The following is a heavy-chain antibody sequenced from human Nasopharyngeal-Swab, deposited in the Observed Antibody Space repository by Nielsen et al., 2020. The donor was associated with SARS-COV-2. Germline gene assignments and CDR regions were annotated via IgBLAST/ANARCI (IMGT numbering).Heavy chain of an antibody. V-gene: IGHV4-39*01. CDR3: ARAYSSSWRTNFDY. CDR2: IYESGST. CDR1: GGSISSSRYY. Sequence: SETMSLTCTGSGGSISSSRYYWGRSRQPPGKGQERIGSIYESGSTYYNQSHKRRVTISVDTSKNQYSLKLSSVTAADTAVYYCARAYSSSWRTNFDYWGQGTLVTVSS. J-gene: IGHJ4*02. D-gene: IGHD6-13*01.